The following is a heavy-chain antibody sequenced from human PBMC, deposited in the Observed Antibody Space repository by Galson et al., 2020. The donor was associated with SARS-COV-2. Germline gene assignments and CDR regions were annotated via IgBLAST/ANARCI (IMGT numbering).Heavy chain of an antibody. CDR3: ARTYVWLEGGGQVYYYYYGMDV. V-gene: IGHV2-26*01. D-gene: IGHD5-18*01. J-gene: IGHJ6*02. CDR2: IFSNDEK. CDR1: GFSLSNARMG. Sequence: SGPTLVKPTETLTLTCTVSGFSLSNARMGVSWIRQPPGKALEWPAHIFSNDEKSYSTSLKSRLTISKDTSKSQVVLTMTNMDPVDTATYYCARTYVWLEGGGQVYYYYYGMDVWGQGTTVTVSS.